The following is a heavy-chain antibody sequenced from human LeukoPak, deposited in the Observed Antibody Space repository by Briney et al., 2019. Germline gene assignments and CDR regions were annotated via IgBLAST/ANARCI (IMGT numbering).Heavy chain of an antibody. D-gene: IGHD1-14*01. Sequence: SVKVSCKASGGTFSSYAISWVRQAPGQGLEWMGRIIPIFGTANYAQKFQGRVTITTDESTSTAYMELSSLRSEDTAVYYCASFFFGKPVDYSLYYYYYLDVWGTGTTFTVSS. CDR2: IIPIFGTA. CDR1: GGTFSSYA. CDR3: ASFFFGKPVDYSLYYYYYLDV. V-gene: IGHV1-69*05. J-gene: IGHJ6*03.